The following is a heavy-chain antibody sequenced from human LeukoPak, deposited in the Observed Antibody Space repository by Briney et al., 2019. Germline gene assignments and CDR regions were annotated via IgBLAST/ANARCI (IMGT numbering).Heavy chain of an antibody. Sequence: PGGSLRRPCAASGFTFSTYWITWVGRAPGRGREGGASINEYGSKKSYVDSVKGRFTISRDNAQKSIYLEMNCLRAEVTAVYYCARAVTSTEGYWGQGTLVTVSS. CDR2: INEYGSKK. V-gene: IGHV3-7*03. J-gene: IGHJ4*02. CDR3: ARAVTSTEGY. CDR1: GFTFSTYW.